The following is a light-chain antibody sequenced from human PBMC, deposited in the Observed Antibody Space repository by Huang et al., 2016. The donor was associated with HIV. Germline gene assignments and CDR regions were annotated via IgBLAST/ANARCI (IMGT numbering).Light chain of an antibody. Sequence: DIQMTQSPSSLSASVGDRVTITCRASQSISSYLNWYQHKVGKAPQLLIYAAYSLQSGVPSRFSGSGSGTDFTLTINSLQPEDSATYYCQQSYNTSPIYTFGQGTKLEIK. CDR1: QSISSY. CDR2: AAY. CDR3: QQSYNTSPIYT. J-gene: IGKJ2*01. V-gene: IGKV1-39*01.